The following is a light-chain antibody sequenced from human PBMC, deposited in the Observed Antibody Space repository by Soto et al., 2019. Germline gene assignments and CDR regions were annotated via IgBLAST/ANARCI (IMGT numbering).Light chain of an antibody. CDR1: GGSIASNY. CDR2: EDN. V-gene: IGLV6-57*02. J-gene: IGLJ2*01. CDR3: QSYDSSNQV. Sequence: NFMLTQPHSVSESPGKTVTISCTGSGGSIASNYVQWYQQRPGSAPTTVIYEDNQRPSGVPDRFSGSIDSSSNSASLTISGLKTEDEADYYCQSYDSSNQVFGGGTKLTVL.